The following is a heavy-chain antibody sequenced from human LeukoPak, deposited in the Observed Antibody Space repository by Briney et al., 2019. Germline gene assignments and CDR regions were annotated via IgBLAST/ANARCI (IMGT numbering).Heavy chain of an antibody. CDR3: ARDVRGGSWRADRTMLDY. CDR2: IYYSGST. J-gene: IGHJ4*02. V-gene: IGHV4-39*07. CDR1: GGSISSSSYY. Sequence: SETLSLTCTVSGGSISSSSYYWGWIRQPPGKGLEWIGSIYYSGSTYYNPSLKSRVTISVDTSKNQFSLKLSSVTAADTAVYYCARDVRGGSWRADRTMLDYWGQGTLVTVSS. D-gene: IGHD2-15*01.